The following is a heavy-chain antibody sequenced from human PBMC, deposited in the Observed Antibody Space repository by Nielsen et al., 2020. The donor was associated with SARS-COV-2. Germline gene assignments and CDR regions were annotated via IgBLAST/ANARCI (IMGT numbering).Heavy chain of an antibody. CDR3: AREGHSYGWYFDL. CDR2: INVANGNT. Sequence: ASMKVSCKASGYTFTSYAMNWVRQAPGQRLEWMGWINVANGNTKYSQKFQGSVTFTRDTSASTAYMELSSLRSEATAVYYCAREGHSYGWYFDLWGRGTLVTVSS. J-gene: IGHJ2*01. CDR1: GYTFTSYA. D-gene: IGHD5-18*01. V-gene: IGHV1-3*01.